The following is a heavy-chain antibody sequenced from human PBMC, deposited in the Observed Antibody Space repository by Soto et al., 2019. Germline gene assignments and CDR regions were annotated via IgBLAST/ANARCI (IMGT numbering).Heavy chain of an antibody. CDR3: AGWYRGPAGTLGFDY. Sequence: SETLSLTCTVSGGSISSGDYYWSWIRQPPGKGLEWLGYIYYTGSTYYNPSLKSRVTISVDTSKNQFSLKLSSVTAADTAVYYCAGWYRGPAGTLGFDYWGQGTLVTVSS. CDR2: IYYTGST. J-gene: IGHJ4*02. V-gene: IGHV4-30-4*01. CDR1: GGSISSGDYY. D-gene: IGHD2-2*01.